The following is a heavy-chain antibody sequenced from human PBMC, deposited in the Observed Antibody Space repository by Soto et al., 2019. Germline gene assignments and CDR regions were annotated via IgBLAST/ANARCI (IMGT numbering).Heavy chain of an antibody. CDR1: GDSISNTY. D-gene: IGHD2-21*02. Sequence: QVQLQESGPGLVKPSETVYLTCTVSGDSISNTYWTWIRQPPGKGLEWIGYISYSGTTRYNPSLKNRVAISEDTSKNQFFLEVSSLTAADTAGYYCARQRYCGGDCYQIDYWGQGTLVTVSS. V-gene: IGHV4-59*08. CDR2: ISYSGTT. CDR3: ARQRYCGGDCYQIDY. J-gene: IGHJ4*02.